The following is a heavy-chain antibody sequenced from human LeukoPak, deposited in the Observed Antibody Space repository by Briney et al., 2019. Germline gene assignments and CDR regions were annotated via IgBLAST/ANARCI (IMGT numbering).Heavy chain of an antibody. CDR2: IYHTGTT. J-gene: IGHJ4*02. D-gene: IGHD1-26*01. Sequence: SETLSLTCTVSGGLISRIEYYWGWVRQSPVKGLEWLGHIYHTGTTLYSPHLSNRLTISVDSSKNQFSLTLNSVSAADTAVHYCASVSVWELATHTGGSFDYWGRGILVTVSS. CDR3: ASVSVWELATHTGGSFDY. V-gene: IGHV4-30-4*01. CDR1: GGLISRIEYY.